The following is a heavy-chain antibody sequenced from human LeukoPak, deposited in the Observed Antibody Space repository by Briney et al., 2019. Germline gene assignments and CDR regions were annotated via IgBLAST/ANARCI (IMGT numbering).Heavy chain of an antibody. CDR3: AKGLSSTVTTIN. Sequence: SVKVSCKASGGTFSSYAISWVRQAPGQGLEWMGGIIPIFGTANYAQKFQGRVTITADESTSTAYMELSSLRSEDTAVYYCAKGLSSTVTTINWGQGTLVTVSS. CDR2: IIPIFGTA. CDR1: GGTFSSYA. V-gene: IGHV1-69*01. J-gene: IGHJ4*02. D-gene: IGHD4-17*01.